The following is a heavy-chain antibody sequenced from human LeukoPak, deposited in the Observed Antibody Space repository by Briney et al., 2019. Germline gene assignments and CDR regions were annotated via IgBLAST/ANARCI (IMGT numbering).Heavy chain of an antibody. V-gene: IGHV3-11*01. Sequence: GGSLRLSCAASGFTFSDYYMSWIRQAPGKGLEWVSYISSSGSTIYYADSVKGRFTISRDNAKNSLYLQMNSLRAEDTAVYYCAPISTGGSTYGMDVWGQGTTVTVSS. D-gene: IGHD1-26*01. CDR3: APISTGGSTYGMDV. J-gene: IGHJ6*02. CDR2: ISSSGSTI. CDR1: GFTFSDYY.